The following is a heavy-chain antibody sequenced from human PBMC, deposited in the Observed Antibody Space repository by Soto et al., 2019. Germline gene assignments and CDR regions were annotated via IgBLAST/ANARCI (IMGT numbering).Heavy chain of an antibody. CDR2: ISSYI. V-gene: IGHV3-21*01. Sequence: GGSLRLSCAASGFTLTNYNMNWVRQAPGKGREWVSSISSYIYYADSVKGRFTISRDNAKNSLFLQMDSLRAEDTAVYYCARDRSPYDILSGYYPFDYWGPGTLVTVSS. CDR1: GFTLTNYN. CDR3: ARDRSPYDILSGYYPFDY. J-gene: IGHJ4*02. D-gene: IGHD3-9*01.